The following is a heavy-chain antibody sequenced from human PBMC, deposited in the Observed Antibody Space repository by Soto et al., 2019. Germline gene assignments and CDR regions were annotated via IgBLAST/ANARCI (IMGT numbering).Heavy chain of an antibody. Sequence: NPSETLSLTCTVSGGSISSSSYYWGWIRQPPGKGLEWIGSIYYSGSTYYNPSLKSRVTISVDTSKNQFSLKLSSVTAADTAVYYCARHLRMTGTTPFDYWGQGTLVTVSS. CDR3: ARHLRMTGTTPFDY. D-gene: IGHD1-1*01. CDR1: GGSISSSSYY. CDR2: IYYSGST. J-gene: IGHJ4*02. V-gene: IGHV4-39*01.